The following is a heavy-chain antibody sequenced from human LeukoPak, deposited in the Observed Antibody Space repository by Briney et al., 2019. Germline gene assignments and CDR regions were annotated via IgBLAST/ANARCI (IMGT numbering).Heavy chain of an antibody. CDR1: GGSISSYY. D-gene: IGHD2-15*01. V-gene: IGHV4-59*01. CDR3: ARVPVIEVAATDWFDP. Sequence: SETLSLTCTVSGGSISSYYWSWIRQPPGKRLEWIGYIYYSGSTNYNPSLKSRVTISVDTSKNQFSLKLSSVTAADTAVYYCARVPVIEVAATDWFDPWGQGTLVTVSS. CDR2: IYYSGST. J-gene: IGHJ5*02.